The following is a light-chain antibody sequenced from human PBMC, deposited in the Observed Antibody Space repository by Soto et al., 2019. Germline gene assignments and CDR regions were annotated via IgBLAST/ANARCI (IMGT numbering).Light chain of an antibody. CDR2: GAS. Sequence: SRVTLAMYPGERATLSGRASQSVSSNLAWYQQKPGQAPRLLIYGASTRATGIPARFSGSGSGTDFTLTISSLEPEDFAVYYCQQRSSWPFTVGPGTQVDIK. V-gene: IGKV3-11*01. CDR1: QSVSSN. J-gene: IGKJ3*01. CDR3: QQRSSWPFT.